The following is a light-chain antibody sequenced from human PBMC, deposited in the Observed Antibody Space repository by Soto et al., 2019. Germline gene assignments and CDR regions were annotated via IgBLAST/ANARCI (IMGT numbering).Light chain of an antibody. CDR1: QTVSGSY. J-gene: IGKJ1*01. CDR3: HQYVTSPWT. V-gene: IGKV3-20*01. Sequence: EIVLTQSPGTLSLSPGERATLSCRASQTVSGSYLAWYQQKPGQAPRLLIYGASRRATGIPDRFSGSGSGTHFTLTIRRVEPEDFAVYYCHQYVTSPWTLGQGTKVEIK. CDR2: GAS.